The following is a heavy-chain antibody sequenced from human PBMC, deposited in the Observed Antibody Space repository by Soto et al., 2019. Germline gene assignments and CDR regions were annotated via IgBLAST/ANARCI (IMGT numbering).Heavy chain of an antibody. V-gene: IGHV4-59*01. CDR1: GGSISSYY. D-gene: IGHD6-19*01. J-gene: IGHJ6*02. Sequence: SETLSLTCTVSGGSISSYYWSWIRQPPGKGLEWIGYIYYSGSTNYNPSLKSRVTISVDTSKNQFSLKLSSVTAADTAVYYCARGELVARYSSGWADVWGQGTTVTVSS. CDR3: ARGELVARYSSGWADV. CDR2: IYYSGST.